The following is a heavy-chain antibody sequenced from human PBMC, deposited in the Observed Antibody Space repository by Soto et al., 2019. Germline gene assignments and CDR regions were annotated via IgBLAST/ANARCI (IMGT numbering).Heavy chain of an antibody. J-gene: IGHJ1*01. CDR1: GFTFSSYA. V-gene: IGHV3-30-3*01. D-gene: IGHD4-17*01. CDR3: ARGSYGDYPPFQH. Sequence: GGSLRLSCAASGFTFSSYAMHWVRQAPGKGLEWVAVISYDGSNKYYADSVKGRFTISRDNSKNTLYLQMNSLRAEDTAVYYCARGSYGDYPPFQHWGQGXLVTVYS. CDR2: ISYDGSNK.